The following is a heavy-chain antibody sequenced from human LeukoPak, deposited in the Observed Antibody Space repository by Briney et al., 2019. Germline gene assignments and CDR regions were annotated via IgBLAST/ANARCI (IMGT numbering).Heavy chain of an antibody. CDR3: AKDRSYYDSGGFRNFDY. Sequence: GGSLRLSCAASGFTFRDYYMTWIRQAPGKGLEWVSYISSSGSTIYYADSVKGRFTISRDNAKNSLYLQMNSLRAEDTAVYYCAKDRSYYDSGGFRNFDYWGQGTLVTVAS. V-gene: IGHV3-11*04. CDR2: ISSSGSTI. J-gene: IGHJ4*02. D-gene: IGHD3-22*01. CDR1: GFTFRDYY.